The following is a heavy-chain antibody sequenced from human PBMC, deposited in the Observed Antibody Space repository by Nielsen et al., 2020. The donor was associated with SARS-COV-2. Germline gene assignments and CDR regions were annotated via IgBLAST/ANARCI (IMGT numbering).Heavy chain of an antibody. J-gene: IGHJ6*02. Sequence: GGSLRLSCAASGFTFDDYAMHWVRQAPGKDLEWVSGISWNSGSIGYADSVKGRFTISRDNAKNSLYLQMNSLRAEDTALYYCAKDIDGGSYGMDVWGQGTTVTVSS. CDR2: ISWNSGSI. V-gene: IGHV3-9*01. CDR3: AKDIDGGSYGMDV. D-gene: IGHD3-9*01. CDR1: GFTFDDYA.